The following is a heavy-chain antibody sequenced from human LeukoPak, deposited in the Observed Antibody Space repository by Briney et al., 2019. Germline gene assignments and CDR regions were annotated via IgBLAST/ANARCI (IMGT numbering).Heavy chain of an antibody. CDR2: VNPKSGKT. J-gene: IGHJ4*02. CDR3: ARVTYYHILTGSYSGGDFDH. Sequence: GASVTVSCKASGYTFTSYAINWVRQASGQGPEWVGWVNPKSGKTVYAQKFQGRVTMTRDTSTSTGYMELGSLRSEDTTVYYYARVTYYHILTGSYSGGDFDHWGQGTLVTVSS. V-gene: IGHV1-8*01. D-gene: IGHD3-9*01. CDR1: GYTFTSYA.